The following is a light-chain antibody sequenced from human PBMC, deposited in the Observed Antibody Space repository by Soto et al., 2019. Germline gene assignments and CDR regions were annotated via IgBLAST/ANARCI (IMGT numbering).Light chain of an antibody. CDR2: DVS. CDR3: SSFTDTNTHVV. CDR1: TSDIGGYNY. Sequence: QSALTQPASVSGSPGQSITISCTGTTSDIGGYNYVSWYQQHPGKAPKLMIYDVSNRPSGVSDRFSGSTSGNSASLTISGLQSEDVADYYCSSFTDTNTHVVLGGGTKVTVL. V-gene: IGLV2-14*01. J-gene: IGLJ2*01.